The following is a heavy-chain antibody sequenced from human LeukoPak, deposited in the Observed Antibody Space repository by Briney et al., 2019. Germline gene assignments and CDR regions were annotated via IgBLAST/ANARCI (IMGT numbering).Heavy chain of an antibody. CDR2: INHSGST. D-gene: IGHD2-2*01. CDR1: GGSFSGYY. J-gene: IGHJ5*02. Sequence: PSETLSLTCAVYGGSFSGYYWSWIRQPPGKGLEWIGEINHSGSTNYNPSLKSRVTISVDTSKNQFSPKLSSVTAADTAVYYCARGDPDYCSSTSCYLYNWFDPWGQGTLVTVSS. CDR3: ARGDPDYCSSTSCYLYNWFDP. V-gene: IGHV4-34*01.